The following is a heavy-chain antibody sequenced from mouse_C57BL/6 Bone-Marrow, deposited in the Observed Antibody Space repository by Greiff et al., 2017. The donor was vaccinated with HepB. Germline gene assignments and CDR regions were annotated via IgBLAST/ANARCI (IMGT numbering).Heavy chain of an antibody. V-gene: IGHV1-81*01. CDR1: GYTFTSYG. CDR3: ARALLLYYYAMDY. D-gene: IGHD2-12*01. J-gene: IGHJ4*01. Sequence: VKLQQSGAELARPGASVKLSCKASGYTFTSYGISWVKQRTGQGLEWIGEIYPRSGNTYYNEKFKGKATLTADKSSSTAYMELRSLTSEDSAVYFCARALLLYYYAMDYWGQGTSVTVSS. CDR2: IYPRSGNT.